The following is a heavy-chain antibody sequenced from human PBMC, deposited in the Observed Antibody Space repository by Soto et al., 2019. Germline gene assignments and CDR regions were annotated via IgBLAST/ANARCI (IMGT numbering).Heavy chain of an antibody. J-gene: IGHJ4*02. CDR2: VYFAGTT. CDR1: DGSITPNY. V-gene: IGHV4-59*08. D-gene: IGHD3-22*01. Sequence: QLQLQQSGPGLVKPSETLSLRCTVSDGSITPNYYTWVWQPPGKGLEWIGYVYFAGTTAYNPSLKSRINISIDTSKNEVSLKLSSVTAADTAVYYCATLGAYYQALDSWGQGTLVTVSS. CDR3: ATLGAYYQALDS.